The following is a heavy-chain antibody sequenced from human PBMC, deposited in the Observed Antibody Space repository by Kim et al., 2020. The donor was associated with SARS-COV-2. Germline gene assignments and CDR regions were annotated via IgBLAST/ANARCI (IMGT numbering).Heavy chain of an antibody. CDR3: ARGGYNYGS. Sequence: ASVKVSCKASGYTFTSYDINWVRQAPGQGVEWMGWMNPTTGNTGYAQKFQGRVTMTRDTSISTAYMELSSLGSEDTAVYYCARGGYNYGSWGQGTLVTVS. J-gene: IGHJ4*02. V-gene: IGHV1-8*01. CDR2: MNPTTGNT. D-gene: IGHD1-20*01. CDR1: GYTFTSYD.